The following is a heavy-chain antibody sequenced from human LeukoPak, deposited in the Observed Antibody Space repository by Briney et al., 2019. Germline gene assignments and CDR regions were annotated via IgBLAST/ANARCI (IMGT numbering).Heavy chain of an antibody. CDR3: ARALVAGTQSANWFDP. J-gene: IGHJ5*02. CDR1: GFTFSDYY. Sequence: PGGSLRLSCAASGFTFSDYYMSWIRQAPGKGLEWVSYISSSGSTIYYADSVKGRFTISRDNAKNSLYLQMNSLRAEDTAVYYCARALVAGTQSANWFDPWGQGTLVTVSS. CDR2: ISSSGSTI. D-gene: IGHD6-19*01. V-gene: IGHV3-11*04.